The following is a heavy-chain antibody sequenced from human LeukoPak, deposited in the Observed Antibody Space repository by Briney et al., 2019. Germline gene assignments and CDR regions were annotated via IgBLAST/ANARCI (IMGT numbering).Heavy chain of an antibody. J-gene: IGHJ3*02. CDR1: GFTFSSYA. CDR2: ISGRGGST. Sequence: AGGSLRLSCAASGFTFSSYAMNWVRQAPGKGLEWVSAISGRGGSTYYADSVKGRFTISRDNSNDTLYLQMNSLRVDDTAVYYCAKATGDVLVVASLFDDDAFDIWGQGTMVTVSS. CDR3: AKATGDVLVVASLFDDDAFDI. D-gene: IGHD2-15*01. V-gene: IGHV3-23*01.